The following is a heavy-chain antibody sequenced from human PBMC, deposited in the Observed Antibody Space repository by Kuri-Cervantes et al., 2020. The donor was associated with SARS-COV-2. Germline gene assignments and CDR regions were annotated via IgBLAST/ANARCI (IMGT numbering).Heavy chain of an antibody. CDR2: LNHGGST. V-gene: IGHV4-34*01. CDR1: HGAFSNSY. CDR3: ATGGRLGEFALYRVDY. J-gene: IGHJ4*02. Sequence: SQTLSLTCAVYHGAFSNSYWSWIRQSPGKGLEWIGELNHGGSTRYNPSLKSRVTISIETTKNHFSLRLTSVTAADTGHYYCATGGRLGEFALYRVDYWGQGTQVTVSS. D-gene: IGHD3-16*01.